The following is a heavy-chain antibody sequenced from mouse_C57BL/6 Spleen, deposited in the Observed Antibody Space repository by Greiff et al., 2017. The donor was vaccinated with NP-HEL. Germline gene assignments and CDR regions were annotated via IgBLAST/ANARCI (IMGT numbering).Heavy chain of an antibody. CDR2: ISSGSSTI. CDR1: GFTFSDYG. J-gene: IGHJ4*01. V-gene: IGHV5-17*01. CDR3: ARTYSSRLYYAMDY. Sequence: EVKLVESGGGLVKPGGSLKLSCAASGFTFSDYGMHWVRQAPEKGLEWVAYISSGSSTIYYADTVKGRFTISRDNAKNTLFLQMTSLRSEDTAMYYCARTYSSRLYYAMDYWGQGTSVNVSS. D-gene: IGHD1-1*01.